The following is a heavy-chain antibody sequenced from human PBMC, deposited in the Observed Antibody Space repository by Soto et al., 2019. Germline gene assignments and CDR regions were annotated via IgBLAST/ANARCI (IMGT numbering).Heavy chain of an antibody. CDR3: ARAPGESGSYYGFFDN. CDR2: IRFSSSNI. V-gene: IGHV3-48*02. J-gene: IGHJ4*02. D-gene: IGHD1-26*01. Sequence: EVRLVESGGGLVQPGGSLRLSCEASGFTFSSNNLNWVRQAPGKGLEWGSYIRFSSSNIYYADSVKGRFTISRDNAKNSLYLQMNSLRDEDTAVYYCARAPGESGSYYGFFDNWGQGTLVTVSS. CDR1: GFTFSSNN.